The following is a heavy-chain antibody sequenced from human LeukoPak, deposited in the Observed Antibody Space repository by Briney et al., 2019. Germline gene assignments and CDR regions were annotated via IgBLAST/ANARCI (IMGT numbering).Heavy chain of an antibody. CDR2: IFHGGST. V-gene: IGHV4-39*07. CDR3: ARTHGDHYYYYYYMDV. D-gene: IGHD4-17*01. CDR1: GDSIVSSSFY. Sequence: SETLSLTCTVSGDSIVSSSFYWGWIRQPPGKGLEWIGSIFHGGSTYFNPSLKSRVTMSVDTSKNQFSLKLSSVTAADTAVYYCARTHGDHYYYYYYMDVWGKGTTVTVSS. J-gene: IGHJ6*03.